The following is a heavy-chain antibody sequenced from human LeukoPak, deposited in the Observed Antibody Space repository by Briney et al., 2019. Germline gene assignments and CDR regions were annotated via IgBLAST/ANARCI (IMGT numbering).Heavy chain of an antibody. CDR1: GGTFSSYA. CDR3: ARGRPIPKGIAAAPYYYYYGMDV. CDR2: IIPIFGTA. V-gene: IGHV1-69*01. J-gene: IGHJ6*04. D-gene: IGHD6-13*01. Sequence: SVKVSCKASGGTFSSYAISWVRQAPGQGLEWMGGIIPIFGTANYAQKFQGRVTITADESTSTAYMEPSSLRSEDTAVYYCARGRPIPKGIAAAPYYYYYGMDVWGKGTTVTVSS.